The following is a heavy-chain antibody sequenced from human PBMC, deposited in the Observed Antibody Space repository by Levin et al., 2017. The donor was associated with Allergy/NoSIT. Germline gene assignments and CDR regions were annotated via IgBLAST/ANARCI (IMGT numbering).Heavy chain of an antibody. V-gene: IGHV3-64*01. J-gene: IGHJ4*02. CDR3: ARERDGGATGY. D-gene: IGHD1-26*01. Sequence: GESLKISCAASGFTFSNYAMHWVRQAPGKGLEYVSAISSNGGSTYYANSVKGRFTISRDNSKNTLSLQMGSLRAEDMAVYYCARERDGGATGYWGQGTLVTVSS. CDR1: GFTFSNYA. CDR2: ISSNGGST.